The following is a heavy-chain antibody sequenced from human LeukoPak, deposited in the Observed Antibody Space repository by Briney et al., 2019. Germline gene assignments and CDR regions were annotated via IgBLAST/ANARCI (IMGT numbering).Heavy chain of an antibody. CDR2: IYTSGST. CDR1: GGSITSSSYY. V-gene: IGHV4-61*05. Sequence: SETLSLTCTVSGGSITSSSYYWSWIRQPPGKGLEWIGYIYTSGSTNYNPSLKSRVTISVDTSKNQFSLKLSSVTAADTAVYYCARHLGGSYRYWFDPWGQGTLVTVSS. J-gene: IGHJ5*02. CDR3: ARHLGGSYRYWFDP. D-gene: IGHD3-16*01.